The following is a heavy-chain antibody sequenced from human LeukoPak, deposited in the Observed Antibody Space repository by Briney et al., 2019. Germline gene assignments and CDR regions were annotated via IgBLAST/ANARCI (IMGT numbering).Heavy chain of an antibody. Sequence: PSETLSLTCTVSGGSISDYYWSWIRQPPGKGREWIGYIYYSGSTNYNPSLKSRVTISVDTSKNQFSLKLSSVTSADTAVYYCARRGGDFQYYFDYWGQGTLVTVSS. CDR2: IYYSGST. D-gene: IGHD2-21*02. V-gene: IGHV4-59*12. CDR1: GGSISDYY. J-gene: IGHJ4*02. CDR3: ARRGGDFQYYFDY.